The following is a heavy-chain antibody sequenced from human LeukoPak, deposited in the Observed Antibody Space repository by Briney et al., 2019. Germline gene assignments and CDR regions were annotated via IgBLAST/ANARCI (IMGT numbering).Heavy chain of an antibody. V-gene: IGHV3-66*01. Sequence: GGSLRLSCAASGFSVSSNYMSWVRQAPGKGLEWVSVIYSGGSTYYADSVKGRFTISSDNSKNTLYLQMNPLRAEDTAVYYCARDLGYNYGYVGAFDIWGQGTLVTVSS. CDR3: ARDLGYNYGYVGAFDI. J-gene: IGHJ3*02. CDR2: IYSGGST. CDR1: GFSVSSNY. D-gene: IGHD5-18*01.